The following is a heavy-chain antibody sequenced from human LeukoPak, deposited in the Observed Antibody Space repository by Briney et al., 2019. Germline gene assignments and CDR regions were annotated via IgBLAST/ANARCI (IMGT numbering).Heavy chain of an antibody. Sequence: GGPLRLSCAASRLTSSTDSMKWIRQAPGKGLEWVSSISYSSTYIYYADSVKGRFTISRDDAENSLYLQMNSLRAEDTAVYYCASGYYYGSVHAWSPVWGQGTLVTVSS. D-gene: IGHD3-10*01. CDR3: ASGYYYGSVHAWSPV. CDR1: RLTSSTDS. V-gene: IGHV3-21*01. J-gene: IGHJ4*02. CDR2: ISYSSTYI.